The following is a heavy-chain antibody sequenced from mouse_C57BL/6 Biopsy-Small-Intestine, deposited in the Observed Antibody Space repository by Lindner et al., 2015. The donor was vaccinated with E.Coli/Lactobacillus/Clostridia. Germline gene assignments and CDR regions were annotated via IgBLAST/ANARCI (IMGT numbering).Heavy chain of an antibody. CDR3: ARDTVDY. V-gene: IGHV1-54*01. CDR2: IYPGDGDT. Sequence: VQLQESGAELERPGTSVKVSCKASGYVFTNYLIQWVKQRPGQGLEWIGQIYPGDGDTKYNGKFKGKATLTADKSSSTAYMQLSSLTSEDSAVYFCARDTVDYWGQGTTLTVSS. CDR1: GYVFTNYL. J-gene: IGHJ2*01.